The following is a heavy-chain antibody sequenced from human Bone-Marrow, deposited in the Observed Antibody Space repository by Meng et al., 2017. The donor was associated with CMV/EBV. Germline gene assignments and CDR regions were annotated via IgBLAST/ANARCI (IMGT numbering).Heavy chain of an antibody. CDR3: ARALVRGVPYSDYYYYYGMDV. D-gene: IGHD3-10*01. CDR1: GFSFSSYE. Sequence: GSLRLSCAASGFSFSSYEMNWVRQAPGKGLEWVSYISSSGNTIYYADSVKGRFTISRDYAKNSLYLQMNSLRAEDTAVYYCARALVRGVPYSDYYYYYGMDVWGQGTTVTVSS. J-gene: IGHJ6*02. V-gene: IGHV3-48*03. CDR2: ISSSGNTI.